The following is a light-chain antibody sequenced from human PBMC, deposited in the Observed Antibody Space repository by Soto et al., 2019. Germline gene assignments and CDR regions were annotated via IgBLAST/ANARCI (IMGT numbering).Light chain of an antibody. CDR2: GTS. J-gene: IGKJ2*01. CDR3: QQSYSTPYT. Sequence: DIQMTQSPSSLSAAVGDRVIITCRASQIISNYLNWYQQKPGKVPKLLIYGTSSLQSGVQSRFGGSGSGTEFALTISSLQPDDFATYYCQQSYSTPYTFGQGTKVDI. V-gene: IGKV1-39*01. CDR1: QIISNY.